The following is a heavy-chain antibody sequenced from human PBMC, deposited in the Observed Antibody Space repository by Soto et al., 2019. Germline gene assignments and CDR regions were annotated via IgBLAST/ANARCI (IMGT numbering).Heavy chain of an antibody. D-gene: IGHD2-21*02. CDR3: ARWRLNDAFDI. Sequence: SETLSLTCAVYGGSFSGYYWSWIRQPPGKGLEWIGEINHSGSTNYNPSLKSRVTISVDTSKNQFSLKLSSVTAADTAVYYCARWRLNDAFDIWGQGTMVTVSS. CDR1: GGSFSGYY. CDR2: INHSGST. V-gene: IGHV4-34*01. J-gene: IGHJ3*02.